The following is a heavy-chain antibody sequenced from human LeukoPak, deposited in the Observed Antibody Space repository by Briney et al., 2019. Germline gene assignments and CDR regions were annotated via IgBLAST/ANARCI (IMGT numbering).Heavy chain of an antibody. Sequence: PSQTLSLTCTVSGGSISSGGYYWSWIRQPPGKGLEWIGYIYYSGSTYYNPSLKSRLTISVDTSKNQFSLILNSVTAADTAVYYCANYPLASGSGSYFDSWGQGTLVTVSS. V-gene: IGHV4-30-4*01. J-gene: IGHJ4*02. CDR3: ANYPLASGSGSYFDS. CDR1: GGSISSGGYY. D-gene: IGHD3-10*01. CDR2: IYYSGST.